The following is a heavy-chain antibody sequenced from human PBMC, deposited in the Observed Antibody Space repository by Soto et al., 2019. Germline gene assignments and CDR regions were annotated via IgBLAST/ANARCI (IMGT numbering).Heavy chain of an antibody. CDR2: IWYDGSNK. J-gene: IGHJ4*02. CDR1: GFTFSSYG. Sequence: QVQLVESGGGVVQPGRSLRLSCAASGFTFSSYGMHWVRQAPGKGLEWLAVIWYDGSNKYYADSVKGRFTISRDNSKNTLYLQMNSLRAEDTAVYYCARATYYYDSSGYYFLDYWGQGTLVTVSS. D-gene: IGHD3-22*01. CDR3: ARATYYYDSSGYYFLDY. V-gene: IGHV3-33*01.